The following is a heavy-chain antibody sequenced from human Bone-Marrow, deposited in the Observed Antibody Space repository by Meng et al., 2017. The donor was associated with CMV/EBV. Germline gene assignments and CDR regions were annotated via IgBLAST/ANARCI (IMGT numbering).Heavy chain of an antibody. D-gene: IGHD1-14*01. CDR2: HYNDVSSI. Sequence: GESLKISCAASGFTFSIYWMHWVRQVPGKGLEWVSRHYNDVSSISYADSVKGRLTISRDNAKKTRYLQMNSLRADDTAVYYCARGLSYMAFDMWGQGTMVTVSS. J-gene: IGHJ3*02. CDR3: ARGLSYMAFDM. CDR1: GFTFSIYW. V-gene: IGHV3-74*01.